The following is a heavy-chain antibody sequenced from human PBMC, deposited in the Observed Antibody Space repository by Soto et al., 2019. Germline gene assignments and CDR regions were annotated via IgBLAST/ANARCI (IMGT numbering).Heavy chain of an antibody. Sequence: ESGGGLVKPGGSLRLSCAASGFTFSDAWMSWVRQAPGKGLEWVGRIKTKTEGGTRDYAAPVKGRFTISRDDSKNTLYLQMNSLKTEDTAVYYCTTGWIQKWVGHYYYAMDVWGQGTTVTVSS. CDR2: IKTKTEGGTR. CDR3: TTGWIQKWVGHYYYAMDV. J-gene: IGHJ6*02. CDR1: GFTFSDAW. V-gene: IGHV3-15*01. D-gene: IGHD5-18*01.